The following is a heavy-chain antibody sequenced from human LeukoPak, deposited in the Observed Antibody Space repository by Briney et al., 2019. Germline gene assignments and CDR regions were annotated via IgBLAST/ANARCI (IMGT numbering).Heavy chain of an antibody. CDR1: GYTFTSYD. Sequence: ALVKVSCKASGYTFTSYDINWVRQATGQGLEWMGWMNPNSGNTGYAQKFQGRVTMTRNTSISTAYMELSSLRSEDTAVYYCARSYYYYYYMDVWGKGTTVTISS. CDR3: ARSYYYYYYMDV. CDR2: MNPNSGNT. V-gene: IGHV1-8*01. J-gene: IGHJ6*03.